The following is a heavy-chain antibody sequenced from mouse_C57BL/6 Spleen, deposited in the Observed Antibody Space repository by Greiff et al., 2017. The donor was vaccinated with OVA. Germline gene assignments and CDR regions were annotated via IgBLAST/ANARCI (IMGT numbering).Heavy chain of an antibody. V-gene: IGHV1-7*01. Sequence: QVQLQQSGAELAKPGASVKLSCKASGYTFTSYWMHWVKQRPGQGLEWIGYINPSSGYNKYNQKFKYKATLTADNSSSTAYMQLCSLTYEDSAAYYCATTTTTRAMDYWGQGTAVTVSS. CDR3: ATTTTTRAMDY. CDR1: GYTFTSYW. J-gene: IGHJ4*01. CDR2: INPSSGYN. D-gene: IGHD1-2*01.